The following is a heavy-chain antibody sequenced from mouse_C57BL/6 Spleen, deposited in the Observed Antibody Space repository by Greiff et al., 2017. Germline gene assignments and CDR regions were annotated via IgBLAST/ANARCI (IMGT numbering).Heavy chain of an antibody. CDR2: IGPETGDT. CDR3: STVGRLGRDAMDS. V-gene: IGHV14-4*01. D-gene: IGHD4-1*01. Sequence: EVKLMESGAELVRPRATAQLYSTATGFHYQDDYIHWVLQRPEQGLERFGWIGPETGDTEYASKFQGKATITAYTSSNTAYRQLSILTSEDTAVYYFSTVGRLGRDAMDSRRPGASVPVFS. J-gene: IGHJ4*01. CDR1: GFHYQDDY.